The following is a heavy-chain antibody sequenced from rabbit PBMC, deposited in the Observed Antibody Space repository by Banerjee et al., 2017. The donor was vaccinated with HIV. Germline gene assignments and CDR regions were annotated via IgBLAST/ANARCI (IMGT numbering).Heavy chain of an antibody. Sequence: QEQLVESGGGLVQPEGSLTLTCKASGFDFTSTYYMCWVRQAPGKGLELIACIDTSSGDTAYATWAKGRFTISKPSSTTVTLQMTSLTAADTATYFCARGEHFSVGFSAFALRGPGTLVTVS. V-gene: IGHV1S45*01. D-gene: IGHD7-1*01. CDR1: GFDFTSTYY. CDR2: IDTSSGDT. J-gene: IGHJ4*01. CDR3: ARGEHFSVGFSAFAL.